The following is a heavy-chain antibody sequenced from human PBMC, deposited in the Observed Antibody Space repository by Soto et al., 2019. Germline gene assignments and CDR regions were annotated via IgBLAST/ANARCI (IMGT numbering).Heavy chain of an antibody. CDR3: ARGVGWLQPL. CDR2: INHPGGNVK. Sequence: SLRLSCAASGFTFNNFWMTWVRQAPGKGLEWVANINHPGGNVKHYVDSVEGRFTISRDNAKNSVYLQMNSLRVEDTAVYYCARGVGWLQPLGGQGTLVTVSS. D-gene: IGHD5-12*01. J-gene: IGHJ4*02. CDR1: GFTFNNFW. V-gene: IGHV3-7*03.